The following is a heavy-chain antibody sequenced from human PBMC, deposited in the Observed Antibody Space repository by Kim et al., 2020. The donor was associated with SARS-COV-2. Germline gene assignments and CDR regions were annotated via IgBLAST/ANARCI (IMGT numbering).Heavy chain of an antibody. J-gene: IGHJ6*02. D-gene: IGHD3-22*01. Sequence: GGSLRLSCVASGFTFDTYAMSWVRQAPGKGLEWVSVISGGGVNKFYADSVRGRFTISRDNSKNTLYLQMNSLRDEDTALYYCAKMVVMDAYNYYSYSGMDVWGQGTTVTVSS. CDR1: GFTFDTYA. CDR2: ISGGGVNK. V-gene: IGHV3-23*01. CDR3: AKMVVMDAYNYYSYSGMDV.